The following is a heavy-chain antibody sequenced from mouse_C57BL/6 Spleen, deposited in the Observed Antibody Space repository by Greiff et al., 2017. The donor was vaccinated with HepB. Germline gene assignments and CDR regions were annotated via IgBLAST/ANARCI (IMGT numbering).Heavy chain of an antibody. D-gene: IGHD1-3*01. CDR2: IDPSDSYT. CDR1: GYTFTSYW. CDR3: ARPLTLYYYAMDY. V-gene: IGHV1-50*01. J-gene: IGHJ4*01. Sequence: QVQLKQPGAELVKPGASVKLSCKASGYTFTSYWMQWVKQRPGQGLEWIGEIDPSDSYTNYNQKFKGKATLTVDTSSSTAYMQLSSLTSEDSAVYYCARPLTLYYYAMDYWGQGTSVTVSS.